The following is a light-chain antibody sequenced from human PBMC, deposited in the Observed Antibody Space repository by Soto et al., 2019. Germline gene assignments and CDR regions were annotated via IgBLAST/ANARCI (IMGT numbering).Light chain of an antibody. CDR3: AAWDDSLSGSYV. CDR1: RSNIGSNA. Sequence: QSVLTQPPSASGTPGQRVTISCSGSRSNIGSNAVNWYQQLPGTAPKLLISSNNQRPSGVPDRFSGSKSGTSASLAISGLQSGDEADYYCAAWDDSLSGSYVFGTGTKVTVL. V-gene: IGLV1-44*01. J-gene: IGLJ1*01. CDR2: SNN.